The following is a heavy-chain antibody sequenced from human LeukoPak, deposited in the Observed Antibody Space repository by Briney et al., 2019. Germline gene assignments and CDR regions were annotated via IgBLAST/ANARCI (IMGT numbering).Heavy chain of an antibody. D-gene: IGHD3-22*01. J-gene: IGHJ4*02. CDR3: ARVIGNYDSSGYYSD. CDR2: ISSSSSYK. CDR1: GFTFSSYS. Sequence: NPGGSLRLSCAASGFTFSSYSMNWVRQAPGKGLEWVSAISSSSSYKFYADSVKGRFTISRDNAKNSLYLQMNSLRAEDTAVYYCARVIGNYDSSGYYSDWSQGTLVTVSS. V-gene: IGHV3-21*01.